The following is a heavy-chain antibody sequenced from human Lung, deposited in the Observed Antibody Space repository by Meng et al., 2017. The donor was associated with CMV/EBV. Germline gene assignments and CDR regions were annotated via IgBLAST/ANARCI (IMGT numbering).Heavy chain of an antibody. CDR3: ARGRGSSWYVFVY. CDR1: GFTVSSNY. Sequence: GESXKISCAASGFTVSSNYMSWVRQAPGKGLEWVSVIYSGGSTYYADSVKGRFTISRDNSKNTLYLQMNSLRAEDTAVYYCARGRGSSWYVFVYWGQGTRVTVSS. J-gene: IGHJ4*02. CDR2: IYSGGST. D-gene: IGHD6-13*01. V-gene: IGHV3-53*01.